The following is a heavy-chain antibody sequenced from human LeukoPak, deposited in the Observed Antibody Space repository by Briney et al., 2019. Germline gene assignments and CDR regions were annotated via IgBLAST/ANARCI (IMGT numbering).Heavy chain of an antibody. V-gene: IGHV3-11*01. J-gene: IGHJ4*02. CDR3: ARLSGTYSRGGDH. CDR2: ISGSGYAI. Sequence: GGSLRRYCTASGFTFSDFHMSWIRQAPGKGLEWVSHISGSGYAIHHTGSVKGRFTISRDNAKNSLYLQMNSLRVEDSAVYYCARLSGTYSRGGDHWGQGTLVTVSS. D-gene: IGHD1-26*01. CDR1: GFTFSDFH.